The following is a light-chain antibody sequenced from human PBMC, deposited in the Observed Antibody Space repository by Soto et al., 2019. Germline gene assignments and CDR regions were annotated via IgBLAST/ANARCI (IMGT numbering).Light chain of an antibody. J-gene: IGLJ2*01. Sequence: QSVLTQPPSASGSPGQSVTISCTGTSSDVGGYNYVSWYQQHPGKAPKLMIYEVSKRPSGVPDRFSGYKSGNTASLTVSGLQAEDEADYYCSSYAVSNKPVVFGGGTKLTVL. V-gene: IGLV2-8*01. CDR1: SSDVGGYNY. CDR2: EVS. CDR3: SSYAVSNKPVV.